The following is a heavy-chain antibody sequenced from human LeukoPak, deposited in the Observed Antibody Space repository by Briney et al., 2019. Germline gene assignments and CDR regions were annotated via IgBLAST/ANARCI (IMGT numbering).Heavy chain of an antibody. Sequence: GGSLRLSCAASGFTFSSYWMTWVRQAPGKGLEWVANIKQDGSERNYVDSVKGRFTISRDNAKNSLYLQMNTLRDEDTAVYYCAAGAGCGYWGQGTLVTVSS. CDR2: IKQDGSER. CDR3: AAGAGCGY. J-gene: IGHJ4*02. CDR1: GFTFSSYW. V-gene: IGHV3-7*03. D-gene: IGHD2-15*01.